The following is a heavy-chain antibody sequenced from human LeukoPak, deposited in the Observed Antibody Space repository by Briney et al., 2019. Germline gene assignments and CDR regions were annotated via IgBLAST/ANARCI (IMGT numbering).Heavy chain of an antibody. D-gene: IGHD1-1*01. CDR3: ARTEKNWNYFDN. CDR2: ISTSGSTT. J-gene: IGHJ4*02. Sequence: PGGSLRLSCAASEFTFSSYEMNWVRQAPGKGLEWVSYISTSGSTTYYADSVKGRFTISRDNAKNSLYLQMNSLRADDTGVYYCARTEKNWNYFDNWGQGTLVTVSS. CDR1: EFTFSSYE. V-gene: IGHV3-48*03.